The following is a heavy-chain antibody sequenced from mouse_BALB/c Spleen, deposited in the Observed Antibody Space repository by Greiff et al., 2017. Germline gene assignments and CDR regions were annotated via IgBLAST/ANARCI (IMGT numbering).Heavy chain of an antibody. CDR1: GFSLTSYD. CDR2: IWTGGGT. D-gene: IGHD2-3*01. CDR3: VRDQHDGYYVRFAY. J-gene: IGHJ3*01. Sequence: VQLQESGPGLVAPSQSLSITCTVSGFSLTSYDISWIRQPPGKGLEWLGVIWTGGGTNYNSAFMSRLSISKDNSKSQVFLKMNSLQTDDTAIYYCVRDQHDGYYVRFAYWGQGTLVTVSA. V-gene: IGHV2-9-2*01.